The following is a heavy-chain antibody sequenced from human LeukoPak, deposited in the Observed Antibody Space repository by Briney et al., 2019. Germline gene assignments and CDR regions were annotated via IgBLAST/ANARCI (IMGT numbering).Heavy chain of an antibody. J-gene: IGHJ5*02. D-gene: IGHD2-21*01. CDR1: GFIFDDYA. CDR3: EKTVAGWFYD. Sequence: GGSLRLSCAASGFIFDDYAMHWVRQAPGKGLEWVSLISWDGADTDYADSVKGRFTISRDNSKNSLYLQMNSLRPEDTALYYCEKTVAGWFYDWGQGTLVTVSS. CDR2: ISWDGADT. V-gene: IGHV3-43D*03.